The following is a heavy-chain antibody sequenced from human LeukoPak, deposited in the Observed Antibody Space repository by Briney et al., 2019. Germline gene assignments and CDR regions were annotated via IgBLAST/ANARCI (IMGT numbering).Heavy chain of an antibody. CDR1: GYTFTGYY. CDR2: INPNSGGT. CDR3: ARVLILLHYDSIGGDAFDI. Sequence: ASVKVSCKASGYTFTGYYMHWVRQAPGQGLEWMGRINPNSGGTNYAQKFQGRVTMTRDTSISTVYMELSRLRSDDTAVYYCARVLILLHYDSIGGDAFDIWGQGTMVTVSS. V-gene: IGHV1-2*06. D-gene: IGHD3-22*01. J-gene: IGHJ3*02.